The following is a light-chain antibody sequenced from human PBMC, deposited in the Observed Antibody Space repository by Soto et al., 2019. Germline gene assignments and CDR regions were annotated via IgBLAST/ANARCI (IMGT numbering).Light chain of an antibody. CDR2: GAS. CDR3: QQYGSSPPWT. J-gene: IGKJ1*01. Sequence: EVVLTQSPGTLSLSPGERATLSCRASQSVSSTYVAWYQQKPGQTPRLLIYGASSRATGIPDRFSGSGSGTDFTLTISSLEPEDFGVYYCQQYGSSPPWTFGQGTRVEVK. V-gene: IGKV3-20*01. CDR1: QSVSSTY.